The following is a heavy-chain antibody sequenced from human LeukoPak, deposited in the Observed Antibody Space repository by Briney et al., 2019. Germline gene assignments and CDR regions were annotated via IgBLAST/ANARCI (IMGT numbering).Heavy chain of an antibody. J-gene: IGHJ4*02. CDR2: LSGSGTTT. V-gene: IGHV3-23*01. Sequence: GGSLRLSCAASGFTFSSYEMNWVRQAPGKGLEWVSALSGSGTTTYYADSVKGRFTISRDISKNTLSLQMNTLIADDTAVYYCAKGVKQIVVLTAQHYLDYWGQGTLVTVSS. D-gene: IGHD2-21*02. CDR3: AKGVKQIVVLTAQHYLDY. CDR1: GFTFSSYE.